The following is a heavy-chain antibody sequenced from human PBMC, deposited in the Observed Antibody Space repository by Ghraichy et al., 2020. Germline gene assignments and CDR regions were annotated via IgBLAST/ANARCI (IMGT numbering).Heavy chain of an antibody. CDR3: ARGRLTQHYFDY. CDR1: GATFSSHA. CDR2: IIPIFGTA. D-gene: IGHD2-15*01. J-gene: IGHJ4*02. Sequence: SVKVSCKVSGATFSSHAISWVREAPGQGLEWMGGIIPIFGTANYAQKFQGRVTITADESTSTAYMELSSLRSEDTAVYYCARGRLTQHYFDYWGQGTLVTVS. V-gene: IGHV1-69*13.